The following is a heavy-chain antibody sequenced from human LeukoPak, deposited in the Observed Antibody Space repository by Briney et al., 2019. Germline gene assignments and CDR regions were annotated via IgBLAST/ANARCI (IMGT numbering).Heavy chain of an antibody. Sequence: PGGSLRLSCAASGFTFSTYAMSWVRQAPGKGLEWVSAIANSGGSTYYADSVKGRFTISRDNSKNTLYLQMNSLRAEDTAVYYCAKVTPLHTPGHYFDYWGQGTLVTVSS. D-gene: IGHD1-14*01. V-gene: IGHV3-23*01. CDR3: AKVTPLHTPGHYFDY. J-gene: IGHJ4*02. CDR2: IANSGGST. CDR1: GFTFSTYA.